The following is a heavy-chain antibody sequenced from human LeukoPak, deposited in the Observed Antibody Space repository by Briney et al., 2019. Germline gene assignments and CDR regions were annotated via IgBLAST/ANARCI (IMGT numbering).Heavy chain of an antibody. D-gene: IGHD3-22*01. CDR1: GFTFSDYA. Sequence: GGSLRLSCAASGFTFSDYAMHWVRQAPGKGLEWVAVVSYDGTNKYSADSVKGRFTISRDNSKNTVYLQMNSLRPEDTAVYYCARDSGTNGYYFEYFHHWGQGTLVTVSS. J-gene: IGHJ1*01. CDR3: ARDSGTNGYYFEYFHH. CDR2: VSYDGTNK. V-gene: IGHV3-30-3*01.